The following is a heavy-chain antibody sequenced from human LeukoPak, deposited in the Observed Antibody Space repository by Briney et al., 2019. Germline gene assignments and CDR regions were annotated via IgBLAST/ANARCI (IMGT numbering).Heavy chain of an antibody. J-gene: IGHJ4*02. D-gene: IGHD3-22*01. CDR2: IYAGYSDT. Sequence: GASLETFLYGSGSRFNCYWNGRGRPMPGKGVGWMGIIYAGYSDTRYSPSVQGHVTISADKSSSTACLQWGSLKGSDTAMYYCAREGDYYDSSGYSMVYWGQGTLVTVS. V-gene: IGHV5-51*01. CDR1: GSRFNCYW. CDR3: AREGDYYDSSGYSMVY.